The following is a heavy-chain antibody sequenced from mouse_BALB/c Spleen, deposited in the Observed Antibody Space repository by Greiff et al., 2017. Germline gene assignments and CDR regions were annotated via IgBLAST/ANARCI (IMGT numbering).Heavy chain of an antibody. Sequence: EVHLVESGGGLVKPGGSLKLSCAASGFTFSSYAMSWVRQTPEKRLEWVASISSGGSTYYPDSVKGRFTISRDNARNILYLQMSSLRSEDTAMYYCARGRNCNYGDWGQGTTLTVSS. CDR2: ISSGGST. CDR1: GFTFSSYA. J-gene: IGHJ2*01. V-gene: IGHV5-6-5*01. CDR3: ARGRNCNYGD. D-gene: IGHD2-1*01.